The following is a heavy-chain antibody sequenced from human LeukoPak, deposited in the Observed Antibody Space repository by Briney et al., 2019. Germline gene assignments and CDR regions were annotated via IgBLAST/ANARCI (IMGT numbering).Heavy chain of an antibody. CDR1: GGSISSYY. J-gene: IGHJ4*02. V-gene: IGHV4-4*07. Sequence: SETLSLTCTVPGGSISSYYWSWIRPPAGKGLEWIGRIYISGSTNYNPSLKSRVTMSVDTSKNQFSLKLSSVTAADTAVYYCARTEWGSSWYLDYWGQGTLVTVSS. D-gene: IGHD6-13*01. CDR2: IYISGST. CDR3: ARTEWGSSWYLDY.